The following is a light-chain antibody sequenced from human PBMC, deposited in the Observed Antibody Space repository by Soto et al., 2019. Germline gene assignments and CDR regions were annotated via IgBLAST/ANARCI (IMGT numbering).Light chain of an antibody. Sequence: DIQMTQSPSSLSASVGDRVTITCRASQSVFKYLHWYQQKPGRAPNLLIYDTSTLQSGVPSRFSGSGSGTDFTLTISSLQHEDFATYYCQQSYYNPTFGQGTKVDI. J-gene: IGKJ1*01. CDR1: QSVFKY. V-gene: IGKV1-39*01. CDR3: QQSYYNPT. CDR2: DTS.